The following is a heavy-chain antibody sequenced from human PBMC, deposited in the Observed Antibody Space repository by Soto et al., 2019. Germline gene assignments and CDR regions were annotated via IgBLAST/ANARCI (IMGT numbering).Heavy chain of an antibody. J-gene: IGHJ4*02. Sequence: GGSLRLSCAASGFTFSRYAMSWVRQAPGKGLEWVSAITGSGHSTYYADSVKGRFIISRDNSKSTLYLQMNSLRADDTALYYCAKDGSTTWNFYFDSWGQGSLVTVSS. CDR1: GFTFSRYA. V-gene: IGHV3-23*01. D-gene: IGHD2-2*01. CDR3: AKDGSTTWNFYFDS. CDR2: ITGSGHST.